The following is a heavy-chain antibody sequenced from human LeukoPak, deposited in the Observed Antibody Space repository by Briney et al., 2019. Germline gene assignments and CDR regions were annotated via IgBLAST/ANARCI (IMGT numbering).Heavy chain of an antibody. V-gene: IGHV4-4*07. CDR1: GGSISSYY. Sequence: PSETLSLTCTASGGSISSYYWSWIRQPAGKGLEWIGRIYTSGSTNYNPSLKSRVTMSVDTSKNQFSLKLSSVTAADTAVYYCAGDLYCSSTSCYPFDYWGQGTLVTVSS. CDR3: AGDLYCSSTSCYPFDY. CDR2: IYTSGST. J-gene: IGHJ4*02. D-gene: IGHD2-2*01.